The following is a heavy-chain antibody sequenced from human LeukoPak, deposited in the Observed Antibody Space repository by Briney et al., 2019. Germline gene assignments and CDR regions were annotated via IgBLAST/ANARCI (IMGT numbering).Heavy chain of an antibody. CDR2: IYYSGST. V-gene: IGHV4-59*11. Sequence: SETLSLTCTVSGGSISSHYWSWIRQPPGKGLEWIWYIYYSGSTNYNPSLKSRVTISVDTSKNQFSLKLSSVTAADTAVYYCARDARYYDFWSGYYTGYMDVWSKGTTVTVSS. D-gene: IGHD3-3*01. J-gene: IGHJ6*03. CDR3: ARDARYYDFWSGYYTGYMDV. CDR1: GGSISSHY.